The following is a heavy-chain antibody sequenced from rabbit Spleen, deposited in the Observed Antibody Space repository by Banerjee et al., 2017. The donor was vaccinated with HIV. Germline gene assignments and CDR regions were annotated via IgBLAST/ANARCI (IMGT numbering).Heavy chain of an antibody. CDR3: ARYDNSIGDLDL. CDR1: GFSFSAGYY. V-gene: IGHV1S40*01. J-gene: IGHJ4*01. Sequence: QSLEESGGDLVKPGASLTLTCTASGFSFSAGYYMCWVRQAPGKGLEWIACVYGGLSGNTYYASWAKGRFTISKTSSTTVTLQMTSLTAADTATYFCARYDNSIGDLDLWGQGTLVTVS. D-gene: IGHD2-1*01. CDR2: VYGGLSGNT.